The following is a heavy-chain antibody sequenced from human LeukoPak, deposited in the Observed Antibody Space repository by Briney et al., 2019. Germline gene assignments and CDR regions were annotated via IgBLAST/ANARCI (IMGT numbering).Heavy chain of an antibody. CDR3: ARADSSGYYVGY. D-gene: IGHD3-22*01. Sequence: SETLSLTCTVSGGSISSYYWSWIRQPPGKGLEWIGHIYYSGSTNYNPSLKSRVTISVDTSKNQFSLKLSSVTAADTAVYYCARADSSGYYVGYWGQGTLVTVSP. CDR1: GGSISSYY. J-gene: IGHJ4*02. V-gene: IGHV4-59*01. CDR2: IYYSGST.